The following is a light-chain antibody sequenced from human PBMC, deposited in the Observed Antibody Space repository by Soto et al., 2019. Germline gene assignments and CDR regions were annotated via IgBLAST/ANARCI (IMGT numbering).Light chain of an antibody. V-gene: IGLV2-14*03. CDR1: SSDVGAFTF. Sequence: QSALPQPASVSGSPGQSITISCTGTSSDVGAFTFVSWYQQHPDKLPKLMIFDVRSRPSGVSDRFYGSKSGNTASRTISGLQPEDEADYYGSSSTSSSPHVVGSGTKHTVL. CDR2: DVR. J-gene: IGLJ1*01. CDR3: SSSTSSSPHV.